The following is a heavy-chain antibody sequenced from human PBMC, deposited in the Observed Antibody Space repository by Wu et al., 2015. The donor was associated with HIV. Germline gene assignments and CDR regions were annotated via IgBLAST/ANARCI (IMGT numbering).Heavy chain of an antibody. CDR1: GGTFSSYA. D-gene: IGHD3-3*01. V-gene: IGHV1-69*12. CDR2: IIPIFGTA. CDR3: ARGAGGWAIFGVVIPRGNWFDP. Sequence: QVQLVQSGAEVKKPGSSVKVSCKASGGTFSSYAISWVRQAPGQGLEWMGGIIPIFGTANYAQKFQGRVTITADESTSTAYMELSSLRSEDTAVYYCARGAGGWAIFGVVIPRGNWFDPWGQGTLVTVSS. J-gene: IGHJ5*02.